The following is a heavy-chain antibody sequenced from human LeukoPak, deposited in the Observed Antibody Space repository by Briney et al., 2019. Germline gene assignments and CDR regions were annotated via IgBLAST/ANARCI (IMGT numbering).Heavy chain of an antibody. Sequence: ASVKVSCKASGYTFTNYGIAWVRQAPGQGLEWMGWINTRSGDAQLAHSLQARVTMTTDTSTSTASMELGSLGSDDTAVYYGARDTDFSIDYWGQGSLVTVSS. V-gene: IGHV1-18*01. J-gene: IGHJ4*02. CDR2: INTRSGDA. CDR1: GYTFTNYG. CDR3: ARDTDFSIDY. D-gene: IGHD2/OR15-2a*01.